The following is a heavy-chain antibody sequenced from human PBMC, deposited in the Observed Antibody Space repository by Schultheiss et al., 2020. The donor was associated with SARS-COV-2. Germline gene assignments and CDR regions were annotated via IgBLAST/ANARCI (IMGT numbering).Heavy chain of an antibody. CDR1: GFTFSNAW. D-gene: IGHD3-22*01. J-gene: IGHJ6*02. CDR2: ISSSSSYI. Sequence: GGSLRLSCAASGFTFSNAWMHWVRQAPGKGLVWVSSISSSSSYIYYADSVKGRFAISRDNAKNTLYLQMNSLRAEDTAVYYCAKDRAYYYDSSGPRGMDVWGQGTTVTVSS. V-gene: IGHV3-21*04. CDR3: AKDRAYYYDSSGPRGMDV.